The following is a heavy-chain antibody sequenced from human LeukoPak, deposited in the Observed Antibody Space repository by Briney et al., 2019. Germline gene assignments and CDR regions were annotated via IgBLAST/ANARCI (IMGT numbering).Heavy chain of an antibody. CDR2: MKLDGSEK. J-gene: IGHJ4*02. Sequence: GGSLRLSRAASRFNFSTSWMNWLRQAPGKGLEWVASMKLDGSEKYYLDSVKGRFTISRDNASNSLYLQMNSLRAEDTAVYYCARDFAYSQFDYWGQGTLVTVSS. V-gene: IGHV3-7*03. D-gene: IGHD4-11*01. CDR1: RFNFSTSW. CDR3: ARDFAYSQFDY.